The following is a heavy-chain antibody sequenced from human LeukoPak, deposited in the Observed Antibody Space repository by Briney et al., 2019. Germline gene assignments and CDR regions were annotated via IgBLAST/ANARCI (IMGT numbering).Heavy chain of an antibody. Sequence: TGGSLRLSCAASGFTVSSNYMSWVRQAPGKGLEWVSVIYSGGITYYADSVKGRFTISRDNSKNTLYLQMNSLRAEDTAVYYCARDQAGRGGFDYWGQGTLVTVSS. D-gene: IGHD6-19*01. J-gene: IGHJ4*02. CDR3: ARDQAGRGGFDY. CDR1: GFTVSSNY. V-gene: IGHV3-66*01. CDR2: IYSGGIT.